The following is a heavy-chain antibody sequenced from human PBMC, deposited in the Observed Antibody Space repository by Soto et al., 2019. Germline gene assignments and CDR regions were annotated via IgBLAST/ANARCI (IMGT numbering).Heavy chain of an antibody. Sequence: SETLSLTCTVSGGSVSSESHYWSWIRQTPGQGLEWIGYIYYTGSTNYNPSLKGRVTMSVDTSRDQVCLRLRSVTRADTAVYYYARDQYDFRSGSYYYAMEVWGQGTKVTVSS. D-gene: IGHD3-3*01. CDR3: ARDQYDFRSGSYYYAMEV. V-gene: IGHV4-61*01. CDR1: GGSVSSESHY. CDR2: IYYTGST. J-gene: IGHJ6*02.